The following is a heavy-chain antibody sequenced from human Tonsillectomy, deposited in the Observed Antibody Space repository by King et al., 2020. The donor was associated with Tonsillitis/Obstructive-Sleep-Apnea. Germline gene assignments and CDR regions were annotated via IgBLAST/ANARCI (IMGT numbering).Heavy chain of an antibody. D-gene: IGHD2-2*01. J-gene: IGHJ4*02. CDR3: ARIRSTSCLGDY. V-gene: IGHV2-70*11. CDR2: IDWDDDK. CDR1: GFSLSNSGMC. Sequence: TLQESGPALVKPTQTLTLTCTFSGFSLSNSGMCVSWIRQPPGKALEWLARIDWDDDKYYSTSLKTRLTISKDTSKNQVVLTMTNMYPVDTATYYCARIRSTSCLGDYWGQGSLVTVSS.